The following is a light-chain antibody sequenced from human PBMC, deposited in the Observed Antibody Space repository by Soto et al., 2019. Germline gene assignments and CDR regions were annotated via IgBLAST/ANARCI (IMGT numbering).Light chain of an antibody. V-gene: IGKV3-20*01. CDR2: GAS. CDR1: QSVSSSY. J-gene: IGKJ5*01. CDR3: QQYGSSPLIT. Sequence: ELVLTQTPGTLSSSPGERATLSCRASQSVSSSYLAWYQQKPGQAPRLPIYGASSRATGIPDRFSGSGSGTDFKFTISRLEPEDFAVYYCQQYGSSPLITFGQGTRLEIK.